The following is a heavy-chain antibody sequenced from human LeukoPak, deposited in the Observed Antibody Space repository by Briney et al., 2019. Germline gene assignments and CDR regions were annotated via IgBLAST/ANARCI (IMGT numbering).Heavy chain of an antibody. CDR3: ARDRPHSGYDFDY. Sequence: PGGSLRLSCAASGFTFSSYAMHWVRQAPGKGLEWVAVISYDGSNKYYADSVKGRFTISRDNAKNSLYLQMNSLRAEDTAIYYCARDRPHSGYDFDYWGQGTLVTVSS. CDR2: ISYDGSNK. CDR1: GFTFSSYA. D-gene: IGHD5-12*01. V-gene: IGHV3-30-3*01. J-gene: IGHJ4*02.